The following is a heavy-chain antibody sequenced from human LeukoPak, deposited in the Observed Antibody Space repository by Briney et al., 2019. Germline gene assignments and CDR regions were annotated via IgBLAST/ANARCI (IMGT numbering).Heavy chain of an antibody. CDR3: AKNGIVVVPAAIRLIDY. CDR1: GFTFSSYA. Sequence: GGPLRLSCAASGFTFSSYAMSWVRQAPGKGLEWVSAISGSGGSTYYADSVKGRFTISRDNSKNTLYLQMNSLRAEDTAVYYCAKNGIVVVPAAIRLIDYWGQGTLVTVSS. V-gene: IGHV3-23*01. CDR2: ISGSGGST. J-gene: IGHJ4*02. D-gene: IGHD2-2*01.